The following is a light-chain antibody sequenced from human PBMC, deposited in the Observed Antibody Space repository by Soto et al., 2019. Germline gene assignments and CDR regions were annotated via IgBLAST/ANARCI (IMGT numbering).Light chain of an antibody. Sequence: DIQLTQYPSSLSASVGDTVTITCRASQSISSYLNWYQHKPGKAPNLLIYAATTLQSGVPSRFSGSGSGTDFTLTISSLQPEDFATYYCQQSYSNPRTFGQGTKVDIK. V-gene: IGKV1-39*01. J-gene: IGKJ1*01. CDR2: AAT. CDR1: QSISSY. CDR3: QQSYSNPRT.